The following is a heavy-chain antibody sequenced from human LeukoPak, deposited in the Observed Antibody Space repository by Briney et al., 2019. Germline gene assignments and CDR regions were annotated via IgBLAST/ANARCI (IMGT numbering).Heavy chain of an antibody. V-gene: IGHV3-30*18. CDR1: GFTFSSYG. CDR3: AKVPYSGSYCVKNNWFDP. D-gene: IGHD1-26*01. J-gene: IGHJ5*02. Sequence: PGGSLRLSCAASGFTFSSYGMHWVRQAPGKGLEWVAVISYDGSNKYYADSVKGRFTISRDNSKNTLYLQMNSLRAEDTAVYYCAKVPYSGSYCVKNNWFDPWGQGTLVTVSS. CDR2: ISYDGSNK.